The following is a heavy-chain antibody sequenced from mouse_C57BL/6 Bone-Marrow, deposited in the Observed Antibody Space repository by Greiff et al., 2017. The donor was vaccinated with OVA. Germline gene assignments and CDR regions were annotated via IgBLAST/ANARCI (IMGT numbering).Heavy chain of an antibody. J-gene: IGHJ4*01. CDR2: IDPANDNT. D-gene: IGHD1-1*01. Sequence: VQLQQSVAELVRPGASVKLSCTASGFNIKNTYMHWVKQRPEQGLEWIGRIDPANDNTKYASKFQGKATMTAATSSNTAYLQLSSLSSEDTAVYCCARGNFGSSFYAMDYWGQGTSVTVSS. V-gene: IGHV14-3*01. CDR3: ARGNFGSSFYAMDY. CDR1: GFNIKNTY.